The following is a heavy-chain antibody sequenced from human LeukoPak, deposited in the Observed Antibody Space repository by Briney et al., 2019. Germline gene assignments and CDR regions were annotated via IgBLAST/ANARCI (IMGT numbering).Heavy chain of an antibody. CDR2: MGPNNGNT. CDR1: GYTFTSYV. D-gene: IGHD3-10*01. Sequence: GGSVKVSCKASGYTFTSYVISWVRRAPGQGLEWMGWMGPNNGNTNSAQKLLGRVTMTTDTSTSTAYMELRSLRSDDSAVYYCARVHYYGSGRNWFDHWGQGTLVTVSS. J-gene: IGHJ5*02. V-gene: IGHV1-18*04. CDR3: ARVHYYGSGRNWFDH.